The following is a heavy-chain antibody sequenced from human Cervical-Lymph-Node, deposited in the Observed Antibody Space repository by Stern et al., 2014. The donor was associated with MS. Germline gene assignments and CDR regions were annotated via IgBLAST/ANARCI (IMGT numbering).Heavy chain of an antibody. CDR3: ARDPHDYGDRFDY. J-gene: IGHJ4*02. CDR2: INTNTGNP. D-gene: IGHD4-17*01. Sequence: VQLVESGSELKKPGASVKISCKASGYSFNHFALNWVRHAPGQGLQWMGWINTNTGNPSYAQAFTGRFVFTLDPSVSTAYLQISSLKAEDTAVYYCARDPHDYGDRFDYWGQGTLVTVSS. V-gene: IGHV7-4-1*02. CDR1: GYSFNHFA.